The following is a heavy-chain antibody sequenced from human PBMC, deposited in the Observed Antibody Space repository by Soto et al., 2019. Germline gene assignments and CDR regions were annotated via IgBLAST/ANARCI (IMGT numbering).Heavy chain of an antibody. D-gene: IGHD2-15*01. J-gene: IGHJ5*02. CDR1: GFTFSSYG. Sequence: QVQLVESGGGVVQPGRSLRLSCAASGFTFSSYGMHWARQAPGKGLEWVAVIRFDGTNKYYADSVKGRFTISRDNSKNTVYLQMNSLRVDDTAVYYCARWLLGEYWFDPWGQGTLVIVSS. V-gene: IGHV3-33*01. CDR3: ARWLLGEYWFDP. CDR2: IRFDGTNK.